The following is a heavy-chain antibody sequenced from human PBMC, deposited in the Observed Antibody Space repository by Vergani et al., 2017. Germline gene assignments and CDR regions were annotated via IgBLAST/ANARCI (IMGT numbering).Heavy chain of an antibody. CDR2: INHSGST. CDR3: ARGRGGQLWSDYYYGLDD. CDR1: GGSFSDYH. J-gene: IGHJ6*02. V-gene: IGHV4-34*01. Sequence: QVQLHQWGAGPLKPSETLSLTCDVYGGSFSDYHWTWIRQPPGKGLEWIGEINHSGSTNYKTSLKSRLTISVDTSKNHFSLKLTSVTAADTAVYYCARGRGGQLWSDYYYGLDDWGQGTTVTVSS. D-gene: IGHD5-18*01.